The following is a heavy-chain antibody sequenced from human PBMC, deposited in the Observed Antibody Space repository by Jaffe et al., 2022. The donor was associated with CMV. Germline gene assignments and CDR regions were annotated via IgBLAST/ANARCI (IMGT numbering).Heavy chain of an antibody. V-gene: IGHV4-59*08. CDR1: GGSINSDY. D-gene: IGHD2-15*01. Sequence: QVRLQESGPGLVKPSETLSLTCSVSGGSINSDYWSWIRQSPGKGLEWIGYIYYTGGTNYNPSLKSRVSMSVDTSKNQISLRLNSVTAADTAVYYCARQGYSYFDDWGPGTLVTVSS. CDR2: IYYTGGT. J-gene: IGHJ4*02. CDR3: ARQGYSYFDD.